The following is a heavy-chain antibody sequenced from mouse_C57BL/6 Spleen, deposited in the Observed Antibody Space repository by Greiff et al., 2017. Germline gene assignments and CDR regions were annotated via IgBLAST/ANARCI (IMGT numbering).Heavy chain of an antibody. CDR3: ARGYSTFDY. D-gene: IGHD2-5*01. J-gene: IGHJ2*01. CDR2: ISSGSSTI. CDR1: GFTFSDYG. Sequence: EVQVVESGGGLVKPGGSLKLSCAASGFTFSDYGMHWVRQAPEKGLEWVASISSGSSTIYYADTVKGRFTISRDNAKNTLFLQVNSLRSEDTTLYYGARGYSTFDYWGQGTTLTVSS. V-gene: IGHV5-17*01.